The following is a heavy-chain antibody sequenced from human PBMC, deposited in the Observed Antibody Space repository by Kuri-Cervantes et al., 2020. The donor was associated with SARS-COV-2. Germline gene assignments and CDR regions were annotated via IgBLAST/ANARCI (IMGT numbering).Heavy chain of an antibody. D-gene: IGHD4-11*01. J-gene: IGHJ5*02. Sequence: GESLKISCAASGFTFSSYAMHWVRQAPGKGLEWVSVIYSGGSTYYADSVKGRFTISRDNSKNTLYLQMNSLRAEDTAVYYCARGPYRRFDPWGQGALVTVSS. CDR2: IYSGGST. V-gene: IGHV3-NL1*01. CDR1: GFTFSSYA. CDR3: ARGPYRRFDP.